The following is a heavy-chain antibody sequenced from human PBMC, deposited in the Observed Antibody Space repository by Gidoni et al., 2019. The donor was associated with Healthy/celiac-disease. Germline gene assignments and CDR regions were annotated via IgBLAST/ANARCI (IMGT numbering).Heavy chain of an antibody. V-gene: IGHV4-39*01. CDR1: VCSFSRSRYY. D-gene: IGHD3-22*01. CDR3: ASLVYYYDSSGYYYRPDAFDI. Sequence: QLQLQESGPGLVKPSETLSLTCTVSVCSFSRSRYYCGWIRQPPGKGLEWIGSSYYSGSTYYNPALKSRVTISVDTSKNQFSLKLSSVTDADTAVYYCASLVYYYDSSGYYYRPDAFDIWDQGTMVTVSS. CDR2: SYYSGST. J-gene: IGHJ3*02.